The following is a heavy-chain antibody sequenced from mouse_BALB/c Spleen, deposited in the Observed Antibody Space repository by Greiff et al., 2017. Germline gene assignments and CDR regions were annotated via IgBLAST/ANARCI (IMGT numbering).Heavy chain of an antibody. CDR3: ARGDYGYAMDY. CDR1: GYSFTDYI. V-gene: IGHV1-39*01. CDR2: INPYYGST. Sequence: VQLQQTGPELVKPGASVKISCKASGYSFTDYIMLWVKQSHGKSLEWIGNINPYYGSTSYNLKFKGKATLTVDKSSSTAYMQLNSLTSEDSAVYYCARGDYGYAMDYWGQGTSVTVSS. D-gene: IGHD1-1*01. J-gene: IGHJ4*01.